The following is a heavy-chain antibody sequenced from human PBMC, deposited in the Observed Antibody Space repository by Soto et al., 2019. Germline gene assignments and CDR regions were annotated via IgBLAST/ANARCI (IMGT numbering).Heavy chain of an antibody. D-gene: IGHD3-16*01. CDR2: ISYDGSNK. J-gene: IGHJ4*02. V-gene: IGHV3-30-3*01. CDR3: ARDYAWDPWALGFAFDY. CDR1: GLTFRGYA. Sequence: GGSMILSCAVAGLTFRGYAMSWVRRAPGKGLEWVAVISYDGSNKHYADSVKGRFTISRDNSKNTLYVQMNSLRAEDTAVYYCARDYAWDPWALGFAFDYWGQGTLVTVSS.